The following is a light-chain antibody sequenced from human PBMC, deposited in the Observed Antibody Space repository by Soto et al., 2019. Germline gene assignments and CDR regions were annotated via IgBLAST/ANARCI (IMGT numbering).Light chain of an antibody. J-gene: IGLJ2*01. CDR3: CSYTDIALDVV. V-gene: IGLV2-14*01. CDR2: DVT. Sequence: QSALTQPASVSGSPGQSITISCTGTSSDIGDYGYVSWYQHLPGKAPKLLLFDVTHRPSGVSDRFSGSKSGNTASLTISGVRPEDEADYYCCSYTDIALDVVFGGGTKLTVL. CDR1: SSDIGDYGY.